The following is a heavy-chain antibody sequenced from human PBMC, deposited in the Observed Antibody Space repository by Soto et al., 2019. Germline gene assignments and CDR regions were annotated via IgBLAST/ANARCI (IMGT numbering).Heavy chain of an antibody. CDR3: ARDRRGYSYGYVFDY. D-gene: IGHD5-18*01. J-gene: IGHJ4*02. V-gene: IGHV3-33*01. CDR2: IWYDGSNK. Sequence: QVQLVESGGGVVQPGRSLRLSCAASGFTFSSYGMHWVRQAPGKGLEWVAVIWYDGSNKYYADSVKGRFTISRDNSKNTLYLQMNSLRAEDTAVYYCARDRRGYSYGYVFDYWGQGTLFTVSS. CDR1: GFTFSSYG.